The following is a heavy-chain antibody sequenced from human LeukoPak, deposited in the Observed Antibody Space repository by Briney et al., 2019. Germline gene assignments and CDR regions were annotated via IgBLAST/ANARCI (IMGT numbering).Heavy chain of an antibody. V-gene: IGHV3-23*01. CDR1: GFMFSSYA. Sequence: PGGSLRLSCAASGFMFSSYAMSWVRQAPGKGLEWVSAISGSGGSTYYADSVKGRFTISRDNSRNTLYLQMNSLRAEDTAVYYCAKVLDSSRYWYFDLWGRGTLVTVSS. CDR3: AKVLDSSRYWYFDL. CDR2: ISGSGGST. D-gene: IGHD6-6*01. J-gene: IGHJ2*01.